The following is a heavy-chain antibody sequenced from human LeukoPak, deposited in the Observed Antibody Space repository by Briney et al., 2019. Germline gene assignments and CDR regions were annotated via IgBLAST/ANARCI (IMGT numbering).Heavy chain of an antibody. D-gene: IGHD6-6*01. CDR2: ISYDGSNK. V-gene: IGHV3-30*03. Sequence: GGSLRLSCAASGFPFSDYGMYWVRQAPGKGLEWVAVISYDGSNKYYADSVKGRFTISRDNSKNTLYLQMNSLRAEDTAVYYCTRDPRHFDSCGQGTLVTVSS. CDR1: GFPFSDYG. CDR3: TRDPRHFDS. J-gene: IGHJ5*01.